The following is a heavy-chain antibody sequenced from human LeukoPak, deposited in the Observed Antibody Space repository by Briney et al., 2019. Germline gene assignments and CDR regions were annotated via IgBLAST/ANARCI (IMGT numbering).Heavy chain of an antibody. D-gene: IGHD6-19*01. CDR3: ANGWSQYYFDY. CDR1: GYTFTSYA. CDR2: INAGNGNT. Sequence: ASVKVSCKASGYTFTSYAMHWVRQAPGQRLEWMGWINAGNGNTKYSQKFQGRVTITRDTSASTAYMELSNLRSEDTAVYYCANGWSQYYFDYWGQGTLVTVSS. J-gene: IGHJ4*02. V-gene: IGHV1-3*01.